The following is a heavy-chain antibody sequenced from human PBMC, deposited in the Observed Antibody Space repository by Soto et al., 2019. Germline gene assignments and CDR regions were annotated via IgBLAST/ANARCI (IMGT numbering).Heavy chain of an antibody. V-gene: IGHV4-30-2*01. CDR1: GGSISSGGYS. CDR2: IYHSGST. D-gene: IGHD3-16*01. CDR3: DRYVSTFDP. Sequence: SETLSLTCAVSGGSISSGGYSWSWIRQPPGKGLEWIGYIYHSGSTYYNPSLKSRVTISVDRSKNQFSLKLSSVTAADTAVYYCDRYVSTFDPWGQGTLVTVSS. J-gene: IGHJ5*02.